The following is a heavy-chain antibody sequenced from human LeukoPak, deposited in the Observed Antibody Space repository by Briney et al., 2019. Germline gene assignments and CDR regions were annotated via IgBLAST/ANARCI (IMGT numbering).Heavy chain of an antibody. V-gene: IGHV4-59*01. CDR1: GGSISSYY. CDR3: ARATMVRGVIGLYVAFDI. D-gene: IGHD3-10*01. CDR2: IYCSGST. J-gene: IGHJ3*02. Sequence: PSETLSLTCTVSGGSISSYYWSWIRQPPGKGLEWIGYIYCSGSTNYNPSLKSRVTIPVDTSKNQFSLKLSSVTAADTAVYYCARATMVRGVIGLYVAFDIWGQGTLVTVSS.